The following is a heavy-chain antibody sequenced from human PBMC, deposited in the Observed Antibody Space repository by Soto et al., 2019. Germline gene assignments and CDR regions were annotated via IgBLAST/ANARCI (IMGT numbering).Heavy chain of an antibody. V-gene: IGHV1-69*13. J-gene: IGHJ6*02. CDR2: IIPIFGTK. D-gene: IGHD3-16*01. Sequence: SVKVSCKASGGTFSNNAVSWVRQAPGQGLEWMGAIIPIFGTKNFAQRFQGRVTITADESTSTAYMELSSLRSEDTAVYYCARIDMTTFGDRDFPIDVWGQGTTVTVSS. CDR1: GGTFSNNA. CDR3: ARIDMTTFGDRDFPIDV.